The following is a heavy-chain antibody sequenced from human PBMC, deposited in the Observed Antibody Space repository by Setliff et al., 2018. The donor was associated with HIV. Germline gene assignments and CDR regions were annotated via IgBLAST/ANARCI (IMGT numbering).Heavy chain of an antibody. CDR2: MHHSGST. CDR1: GDSITSNSYY. J-gene: IGHJ6*03. Sequence: PSETLSLTCTVSGDSITSNSYYWGWIRQSPGKGLEWIGTMHHSGSTYYNPSLKSRVAIFIDTSKNQFSLRLSSVTAADTAVYYCVRHTRDTSLAHYYYYIDVWGKGTTVTVSS. D-gene: IGHD5-18*01. CDR3: VRHTRDTSLAHYYYYIDV. V-gene: IGHV4-39*01.